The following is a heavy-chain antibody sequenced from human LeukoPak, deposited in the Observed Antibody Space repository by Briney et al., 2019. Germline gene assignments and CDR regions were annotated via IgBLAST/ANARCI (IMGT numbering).Heavy chain of an antibody. J-gene: IGHJ4*02. CDR1: GGSINTQY. CDR3: ARDLIHGSGTYFNPLGY. V-gene: IGHV4-4*07. Sequence: SETLSLTCTVSGGSINTQYWSWIRQPAGKGLEWIGRIYSSGSTNYNTSLMTRLTMSVDTSKNQISLNQHSVTAADAAVYYCARDLIHGSGTYFNPLGYWGLGILVTVSS. CDR2: IYSSGST. D-gene: IGHD3-10*01.